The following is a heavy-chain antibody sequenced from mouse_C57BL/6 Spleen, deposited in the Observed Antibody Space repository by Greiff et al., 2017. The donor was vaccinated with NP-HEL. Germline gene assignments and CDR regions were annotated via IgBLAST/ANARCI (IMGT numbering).Heavy chain of an antibody. CDR2: FYPGSGSI. D-gene: IGHD2-3*01. CDR1: GYTFTEYT. V-gene: IGHV1-62-2*01. CDR3: ARHEEFGGESFYDGYYGYLDV. Sequence: QVQLQQSGAELVKPGASVKLSCKASGYTFTEYTIHWVKQRSGQGLEWIGWFYPGSGSIKYNEKFKDKATLTADKSSSTVYMELSRLTSEDSAVYFCARHEEFGGESFYDGYYGYLDVWGTGTTVTVSS. J-gene: IGHJ1*03.